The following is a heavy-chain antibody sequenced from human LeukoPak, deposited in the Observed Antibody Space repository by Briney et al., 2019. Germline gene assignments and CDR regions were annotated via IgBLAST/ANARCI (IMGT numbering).Heavy chain of an antibody. J-gene: IGHJ4*02. CDR2: IYSGGST. V-gene: IGHV3-53*01. D-gene: IGHD3-10*01. Sequence: GGSLRLSCAASGFTFSSNYMSWVRQAPGKGLEWVSVIYSGGSTYYADSVKGRFTISRDNSKNTLYLQMNSLRAEDTAVYYCAKGPNMVRGAPFDYWGQGTLVTVSS. CDR1: GFTFSSNY. CDR3: AKGPNMVRGAPFDY.